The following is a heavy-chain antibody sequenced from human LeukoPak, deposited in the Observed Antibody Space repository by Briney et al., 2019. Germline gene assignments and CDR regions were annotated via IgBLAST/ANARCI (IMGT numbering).Heavy chain of an antibody. D-gene: IGHD6-13*01. J-gene: IGHJ3*02. Sequence: ASVKVPCKASGHTFTTYAMHWVRQAPGQRLEWMGWINTGNGNTRYSQKFQGRVTITRDTSANTAYMELSSLRSEDTAVYYCARDSSSWHNDAFDIWGQGTMVTVFS. CDR3: ARDSSSWHNDAFDI. CDR1: GHTFTTYA. CDR2: INTGNGNT. V-gene: IGHV1-3*04.